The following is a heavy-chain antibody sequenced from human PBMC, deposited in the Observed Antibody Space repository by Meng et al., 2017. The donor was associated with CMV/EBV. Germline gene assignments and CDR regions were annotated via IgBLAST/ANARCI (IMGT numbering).Heavy chain of an antibody. Sequence: GESLKISCAASGFTFSSYGMHWVRQAPGKGLEWVTFIRYDGSNKYYADSVKGRFTISRDNSKNTLYLQMNSLRAEDTAVYYCAKARGRIGPGNVWGQGTLVTVSS. CDR1: GFTFSSYG. V-gene: IGHV3-30*02. J-gene: IGHJ4*02. CDR2: IRYDGSNK. D-gene: IGHD4-23*01. CDR3: AKARGRIGPGNV.